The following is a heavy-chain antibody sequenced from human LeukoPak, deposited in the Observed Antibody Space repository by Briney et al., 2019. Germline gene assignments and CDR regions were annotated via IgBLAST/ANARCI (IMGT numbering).Heavy chain of an antibody. CDR1: GYTFTGYY. CDR2: INPNSGGT. Sequence: ASVKVSCKASGYTFTGYYMHWVRQAPGQGLEWMGWINPNSGGTNYAQKFQGWVTMTRDTSISTAYMELSRLRSDDTAVYYCARERSGYCSGGSCYSEFYGYGMDVWGQGTTVTVSS. J-gene: IGHJ6*02. CDR3: ARERSGYCSGGSCYSEFYGYGMDV. V-gene: IGHV1-2*04. D-gene: IGHD2-15*01.